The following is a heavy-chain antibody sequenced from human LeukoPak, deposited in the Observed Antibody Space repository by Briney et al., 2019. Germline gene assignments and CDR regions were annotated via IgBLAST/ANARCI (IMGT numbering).Heavy chain of an antibody. Sequence: GGSLSLSCAASGFTFSSYWMHWVRQALGKGLVWVSRINSDGSSTSYADSVKGRFTISRDNAKNTLYLQMNSLRAEDTAVYYCARSPYSSSWSYYYYGMDVWGQGTTVTVSS. CDR1: GFTFSSYW. CDR2: INSDGSST. V-gene: IGHV3-74*01. CDR3: ARSPYSSSWSYYYYGMDV. J-gene: IGHJ6*02. D-gene: IGHD6-13*01.